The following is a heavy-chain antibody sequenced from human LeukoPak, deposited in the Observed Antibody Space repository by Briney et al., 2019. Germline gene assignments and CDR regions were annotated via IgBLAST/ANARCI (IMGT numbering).Heavy chain of an antibody. V-gene: IGHV3-33*01. Sequence: GGSLRLSCAASGFTFSSYGMQWVRQAPGKGLEWVAGIWYDGSNKYYADSVKGRFTISRDNSKNTLYLQMNSLRAEDTAVYYCARRIYEYYYYYGMDVWGQGTTVTVSS. CDR3: ARRIYEYYYYYGMDV. CDR2: IWYDGSNK. CDR1: GFTFSSYG. J-gene: IGHJ6*02. D-gene: IGHD3-3*01.